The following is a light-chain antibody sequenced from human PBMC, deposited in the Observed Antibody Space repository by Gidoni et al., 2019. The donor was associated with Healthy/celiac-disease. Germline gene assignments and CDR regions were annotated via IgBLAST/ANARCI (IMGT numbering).Light chain of an antibody. J-gene: IGKJ2*01. CDR3: QQSYSTPQT. V-gene: IGKV1-39*01. CDR1: QSISSY. CDR2: AAS. Sequence: DIQMTQSPSSLSASVGDRVTITCRASQSISSYLNWYQQKPGKAPKLLIYAASSLQSGVPSRFSGSGSGKDFTLTISSLQPEDFATYYCQQSYSTPQTFXXXTKLEIK.